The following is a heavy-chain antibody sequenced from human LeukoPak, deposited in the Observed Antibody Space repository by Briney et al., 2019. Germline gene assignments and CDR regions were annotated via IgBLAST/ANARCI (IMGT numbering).Heavy chain of an antibody. J-gene: IGHJ4*02. CDR1: GYTFNSYG. D-gene: IGHD6-13*01. CDR3: ARGGAAAGNAFDY. V-gene: IGHV1-8*03. Sequence: ASVKVSCKASGYTFNSYGISWVRQATGQGLEWMGWMNPNSGNTGYAQKFQGRVTITRNTSISTAYMELSSLRSEDTAVYYCARGGAAAGNAFDYWGQGTLVTVSS. CDR2: MNPNSGNT.